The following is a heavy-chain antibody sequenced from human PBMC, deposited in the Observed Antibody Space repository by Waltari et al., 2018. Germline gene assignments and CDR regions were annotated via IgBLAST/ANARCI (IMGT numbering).Heavy chain of an antibody. D-gene: IGHD1-7*01. CDR3: ALNYAQDAFDI. CDR1: GFIFSNHG. V-gene: IGHV3-30*03. Sequence: QVQLVESGGGVVQPGRSLRLSCAASGFIFSNHGIHWVRQAPGKGLEWVAVRSYDGSNKHYVDSVKGRFTISRDNSKNTLFLQMNSLSAEDTAVYYCALNYAQDAFDIWGQGTMVTVSS. J-gene: IGHJ3*02. CDR2: RSYDGSNK.